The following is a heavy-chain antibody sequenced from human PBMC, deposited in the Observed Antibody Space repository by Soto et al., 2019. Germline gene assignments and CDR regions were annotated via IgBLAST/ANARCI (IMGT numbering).Heavy chain of an antibody. J-gene: IGHJ6*02. CDR2: IIPILGIA. V-gene: IGHV1-69*02. D-gene: IGHD3-3*01. Sequence: ETPVKVSCKASRGTFSSYTISWVRQAPGQGREWMGRIIPILGIANYAQKFQGRVTITADKSTSTAYMELSSLRSEDTDVYYCARGPGTEWTNYYYYGMDVWGQGTTVTVSS. CDR1: RGTFSSYT. CDR3: ARGPGTEWTNYYYYGMDV.